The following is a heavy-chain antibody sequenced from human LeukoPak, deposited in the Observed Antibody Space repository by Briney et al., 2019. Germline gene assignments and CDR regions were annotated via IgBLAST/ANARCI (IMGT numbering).Heavy chain of an antibody. J-gene: IGHJ3*02. V-gene: IGHV4-4*07. Sequence: TSETLSLTCTVSGGSISSYYWSWIRQLAGKGLEWIGRIYTSGSTNYNPSLKSRVTMSVDTSKNQLSLKLSSVTAADTAVYYCASVERPHRAFDIWGQGTMVTVSS. CDR3: ASVERPHRAFDI. CDR1: GGSISSYY. CDR2: IYTSGST. D-gene: IGHD1-1*01.